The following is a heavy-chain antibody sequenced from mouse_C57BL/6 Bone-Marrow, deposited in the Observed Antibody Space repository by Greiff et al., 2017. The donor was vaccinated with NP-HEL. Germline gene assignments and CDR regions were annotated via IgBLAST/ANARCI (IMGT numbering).Heavy chain of an antibody. CDR1: GFNIKDDY. CDR2: IDPENGDT. V-gene: IGHV14-4*01. CDR3: TTPGGYAMDY. J-gene: IGHJ4*01. Sequence: EVKVVESGAELVRPGASVKLSCTASGFNIKDDYMHWVKQRPEQGLEWIGWIDPENGDTEYASKFQGKATITADTASNTAYLQLSSLTSEDTAVYYCTTPGGYAMDYWGQGTSVTVSS.